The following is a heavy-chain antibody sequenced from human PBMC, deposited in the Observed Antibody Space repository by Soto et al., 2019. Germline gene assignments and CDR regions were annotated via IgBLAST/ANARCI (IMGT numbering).Heavy chain of an antibody. CDR3: ARDTMAFGFDY. CDR1: GDSVGSGAVY. Sequence: VQLQESGPGRVKPSETLSLTCTVSGDSVGSGAVYWTWIRQPPGKGLEWIGYMYYTGRTTYNPSLKRRVTISMDASKNQFALNLTSVTAADTAMYYCARDTMAFGFDYWGQGALVTVAS. CDR2: MYYTGRT. V-gene: IGHV4-61*08. J-gene: IGHJ4*02. D-gene: IGHD3-10*01.